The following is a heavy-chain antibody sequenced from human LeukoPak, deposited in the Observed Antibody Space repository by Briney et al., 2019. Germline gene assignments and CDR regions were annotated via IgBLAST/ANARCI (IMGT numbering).Heavy chain of an antibody. Sequence: GGSLRLSCAASGFTFSSYSMNWVRQAPGKGLEWVSYISSSSSTIYYADSVKGRFTISRDNAKNSLYLQMNSLRDEDTAAYYCAREGYCSGGSCYDYYYGMDVWGQGTTVTVSS. CDR3: AREGYCSGGSCYDYYYGMDV. V-gene: IGHV3-48*02. J-gene: IGHJ6*02. CDR2: ISSSSSTI. D-gene: IGHD2-15*01. CDR1: GFTFSSYS.